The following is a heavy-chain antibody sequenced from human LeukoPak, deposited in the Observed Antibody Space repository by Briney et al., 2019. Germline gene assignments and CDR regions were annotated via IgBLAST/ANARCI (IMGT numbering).Heavy chain of an antibody. Sequence: GGSLRLSCAASGFTFSNYWMSWVRQAPGKGLEWVANIKQDRSEKYYVDSVKGRFTISRDNSKNTVYLQINSLRHEDTAVYYCARDWGQRGVGATMANWGQGTLVIVSS. CDR3: ARDWGQRGVGATMAN. J-gene: IGHJ1*01. CDR1: GFTFSNYW. CDR2: IKQDRSEK. V-gene: IGHV3-7*01. D-gene: IGHD1-26*01.